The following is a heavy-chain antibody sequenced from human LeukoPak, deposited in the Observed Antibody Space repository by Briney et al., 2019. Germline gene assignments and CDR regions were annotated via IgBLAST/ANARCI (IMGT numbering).Heavy chain of an antibody. V-gene: IGHV1-18*01. CDR3: ARDRDTAMVFRTKHRYYYYGMDV. CDR2: ISAYNGNT. J-gene: IGHJ6*02. CDR1: GYTFTSYG. Sequence: ASVKVSCKASGYTFTSYGISWVRQAPGQGLEWMGWISAYNGNTNYAQKLQGRVTMTTDTSTSTAYMEPRSLRSDDTAVYYCARDRDTAMVFRTKHRYYYYGMDVWGQGTTVTVSS. D-gene: IGHD5-18*01.